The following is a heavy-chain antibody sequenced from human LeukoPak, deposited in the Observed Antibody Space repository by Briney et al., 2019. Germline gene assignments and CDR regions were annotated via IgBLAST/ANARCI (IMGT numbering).Heavy chain of an antibody. CDR3: AKDLQYSSGWLNSKFDY. D-gene: IGHD6-19*01. CDR1: GFTFSSYA. J-gene: IGHJ4*02. CDR2: ISGSGGRT. Sequence: GGSLRLSCAASGFTFSSYAMSWVRQAPGKGLEWVSAISGSGGRTYYADSVKGRFTISRDNSKNTLYLQMNSLRAEDTAVYYCAKDLQYSSGWLNSKFDYWGQGTLVTVSS. V-gene: IGHV3-23*01.